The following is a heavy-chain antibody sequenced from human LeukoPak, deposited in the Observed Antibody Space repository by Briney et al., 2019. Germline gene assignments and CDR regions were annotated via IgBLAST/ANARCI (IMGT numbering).Heavy chain of an antibody. CDR3: ARSPDIVVVPAAMPYYYYYMDV. CDR1: GGSISSYY. CDR2: IYYSGST. V-gene: IGHV4-59*01. D-gene: IGHD2-2*01. Sequence: SETLSLTCTVSGGSISSYYWSWIRQPPGKGLEWIGYIYYSGSTNYNPSLKSRVTILVDTSKNQFSLKLSSVTAADTAVYYCARSPDIVVVPAAMPYYYYYMDVWGKGTTVTISS. J-gene: IGHJ6*03.